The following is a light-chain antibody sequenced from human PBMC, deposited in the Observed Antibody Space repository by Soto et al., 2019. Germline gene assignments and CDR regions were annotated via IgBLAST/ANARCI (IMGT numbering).Light chain of an antibody. CDR1: NIGSKS. Sequence: SYELTQPPSVSVAPGQTARITCGGNNIGSKSVHWYQQKPGQGPVLVVYDDSDRPSGIPERFSGSNSGNTATLTISRVEAGDEADYYCQVRDSSSDLLYGGGTKLTVL. J-gene: IGLJ2*01. CDR3: QVRDSSSDLL. CDR2: DDS. V-gene: IGLV3-21*02.